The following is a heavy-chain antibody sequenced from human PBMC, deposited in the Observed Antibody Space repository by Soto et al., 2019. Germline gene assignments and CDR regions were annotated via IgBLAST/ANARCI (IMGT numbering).Heavy chain of an antibody. D-gene: IGHD2-15*01. CDR1: GFTFSSYA. Sequence: EVQLLESGGGLVQPGGSLRLSCAASGFTFSSYAMSWVRQAPGKGLEWVSSISGSGGSTYYADSVKGLFTISRDNSNNTLYLQMNSLRAEDTAVYYCAKDGYCSGGSCPRFDWFDPWGQGTLVTVSS. CDR2: ISGSGGST. CDR3: AKDGYCSGGSCPRFDWFDP. V-gene: IGHV3-23*01. J-gene: IGHJ5*02.